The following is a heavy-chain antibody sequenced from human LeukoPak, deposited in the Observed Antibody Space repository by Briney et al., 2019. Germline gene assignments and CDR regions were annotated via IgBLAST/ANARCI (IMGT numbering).Heavy chain of an antibody. J-gene: IGHJ4*02. D-gene: IGHD3-22*01. CDR1: GFFFDSYS. CDR3: ARDGVHYDSSGYYRYYFDL. CDR2: ITAGSDTI. V-gene: IGHV3-48*01. Sequence: GSLRLSCAASGFFFDSYSLNWVRQAPGKGLEWISYITAGSDTIFYADSVEGRFTISRDNSKNSLYLQMNSLRVEDTAVYYCARDGVHYDSSGYYRYYFDLWGQGTLVTVSS.